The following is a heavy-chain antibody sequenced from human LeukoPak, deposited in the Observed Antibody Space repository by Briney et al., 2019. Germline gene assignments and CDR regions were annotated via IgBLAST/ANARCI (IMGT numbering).Heavy chain of an antibody. D-gene: IGHD2-21*01. CDR1: GFTFSTYA. CDR3: ARGLIREGYYFDY. J-gene: IGHJ4*02. CDR2: ISYDGRNK. V-gene: IGHV3-30*04. Sequence: GGSLRLSCAASGFTFSTYAMHWARQAPGKGLEWVAVISYDGRNKYCADSVKGRFSITRDNSNNMLYLHMNSLRAEDTAVYYCARGLIREGYYFDYWGQGTLVTVSP.